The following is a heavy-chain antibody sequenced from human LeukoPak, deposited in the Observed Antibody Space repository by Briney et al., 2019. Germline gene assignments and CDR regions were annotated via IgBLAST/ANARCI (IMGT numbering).Heavy chain of an antibody. CDR2: ISGSGGST. D-gene: IGHD6-19*01. J-gene: IGHJ4*02. CDR3: ARDHSSGWLALPGY. CDR1: GFTFSSYA. Sequence: GGSLRLSCTASGFTFSSYAMSWVRQAPGKGLEWVSAISGSGGSTYYADSVKGRFTISRDNSKNTLYLQMNSLRAEDTAVYYCARDHSSGWLALPGYWGQGTLVTVSS. V-gene: IGHV3-23*01.